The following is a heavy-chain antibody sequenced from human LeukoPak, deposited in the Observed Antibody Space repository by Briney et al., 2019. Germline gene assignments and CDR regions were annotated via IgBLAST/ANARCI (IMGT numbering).Heavy chain of an antibody. D-gene: IGHD2-21*01. CDR3: ARERVGNTVVSKSYDY. Sequence: SVKVSCKASGGTFSSYAISWVRQAPGQGLEWMGGIIPIFGTANYAQKFQGRVTITADKSTSTAYMELSSLRSEDTAVYYCARERVGNTVVSKSYDYWGQGTLVTVSS. CDR1: GGTFSSYA. J-gene: IGHJ4*02. V-gene: IGHV1-69*06. CDR2: IIPIFGTA.